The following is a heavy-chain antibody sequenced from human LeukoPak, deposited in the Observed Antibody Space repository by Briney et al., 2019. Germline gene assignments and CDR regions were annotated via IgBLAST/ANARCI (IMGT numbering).Heavy chain of an antibody. V-gene: IGHV3-30*02. Sequence: GGSLRLSCAASGFTFSSYGMHWVRQAPGKGLEWVAFIRYDGSNKYYADSVKGRFTISRDNSKNTLYLQMNSLRAEDTAVYYCAREVIRLRINYYDLEQFDYWGQGTLVTVSS. CDR2: IRYDGSNK. CDR1: GFTFSSYG. D-gene: IGHD3-22*01. CDR3: AREVIRLRINYYDLEQFDY. J-gene: IGHJ4*02.